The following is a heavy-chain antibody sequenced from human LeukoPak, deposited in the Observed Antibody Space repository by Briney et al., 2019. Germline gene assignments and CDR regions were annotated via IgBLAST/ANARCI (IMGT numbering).Heavy chain of an antibody. CDR1: GFTFTTYT. CDR2: IITTNCSI. Sequence: PGESLRLSCAASGFTFTTYTIHWVREAPGKGLEWVSYIITTNCSIEYADSVKGRFTISRDNAKNSLYLQMNSLRDEDTAVDYCARSRGNDYWGQGTLVTVSS. J-gene: IGHJ4*02. CDR3: ARSRGNDY. V-gene: IGHV3-48*02.